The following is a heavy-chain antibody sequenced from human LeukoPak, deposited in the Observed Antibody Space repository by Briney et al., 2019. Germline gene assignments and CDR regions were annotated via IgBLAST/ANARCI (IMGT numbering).Heavy chain of an antibody. CDR3: ARVGYYESSGYYEY. Sequence: ASVKVSCKASGYTLTDYYKHWVRQAPGQGLEWMGRINPNGGGTNYAQKFQGRVTMTRDTSISTVYMELSRLRSDDTAVYYCARVGYYESSGYYEYWGQGTLVTVSS. CDR2: INPNGGGT. D-gene: IGHD3-22*01. J-gene: IGHJ4*02. CDR1: GYTLTDYY. V-gene: IGHV1-2*06.